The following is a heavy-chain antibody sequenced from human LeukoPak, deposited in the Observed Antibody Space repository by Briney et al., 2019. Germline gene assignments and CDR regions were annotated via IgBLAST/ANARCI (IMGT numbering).Heavy chain of an antibody. CDR3: ARGPVGYCSGGSCYYDAFDI. Sequence: SETLSLTCTVSGGSISSYYWSWIRQPAGKGLEWIGRIYTSGSTNYNPSLKSRVTMSVDTSKNQFSLKLSSVTAADTAVYYCARGPVGYCSGGSCYYDAFDIWGQGTMVTVSS. CDR2: IYTSGST. D-gene: IGHD2-15*01. CDR1: GGSISSYY. J-gene: IGHJ3*02. V-gene: IGHV4-4*07.